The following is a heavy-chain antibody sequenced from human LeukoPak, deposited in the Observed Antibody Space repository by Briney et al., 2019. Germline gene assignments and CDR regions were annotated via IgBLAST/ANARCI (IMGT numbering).Heavy chain of an antibody. CDR2: ISWNSGSI. J-gene: IGHJ3*02. CDR3: AKDLRITGTMGGAFDI. V-gene: IGHV3-9*01. CDR1: GFTFDDYA. Sequence: GGSLRLSCAASGFTFDDYAMHWVRQAPGKGLEWVSGISWNSGSIGYADSVKGRFTISRDNAKNSLYLQMNSLRAEDTALYYCAKDLRITGTMGGAFDIWGQGTMVTVSS. D-gene: IGHD1-20*01.